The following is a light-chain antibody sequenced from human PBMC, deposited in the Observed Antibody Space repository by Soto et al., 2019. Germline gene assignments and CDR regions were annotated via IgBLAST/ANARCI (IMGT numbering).Light chain of an antibody. Sequence: EIVLTQSPGTLSLSPGERATLSCRASQSVGSNNLAWYQQKSGQPPRLLIYGASSRAAGIPDRFSGSGSGTDFTLTGSRLESEDFAVYYWQQFGDAPYTFGQGTTLEI. CDR2: GAS. J-gene: IGKJ2*01. CDR1: QSVGSNN. CDR3: QQFGDAPYT. V-gene: IGKV3-20*01.